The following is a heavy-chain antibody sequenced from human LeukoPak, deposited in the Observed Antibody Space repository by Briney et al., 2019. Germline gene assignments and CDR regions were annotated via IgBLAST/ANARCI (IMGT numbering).Heavy chain of an antibody. J-gene: IGHJ5*02. CDR2: INPNSGGT. D-gene: IGHD3-22*01. V-gene: IGHV1-2*02. CDR3: AREPMSSGYYFTYNWFDP. Sequence: ASVKLSCKASGYTFTGYYMHWVRQAPGQGLEWMGWINPNSGGTNYAQKFQGRVTMTRDTSISTAYLELSRLRSDDTAVYYCAREPMSSGYYFTYNWFDPWGQGTLVTVSS. CDR1: GYTFTGYY.